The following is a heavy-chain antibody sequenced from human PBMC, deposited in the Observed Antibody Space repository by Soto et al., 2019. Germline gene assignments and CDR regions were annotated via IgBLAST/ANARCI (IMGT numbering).Heavy chain of an antibody. Sequence: QVQLVQSGAEVKKPGSSVKVSCKASGGTFSSYTISWVRQAPGQGLEWMGRIIPILGIANYAQKFQGRDRISADKSTSTAYMELSSLRSEDTAVYYCAKGDYGDYGWFDPWGKGTLVTVSS. V-gene: IGHV1-69*02. CDR3: AKGDYGDYGWFDP. J-gene: IGHJ5*02. CDR1: GGTFSSYT. CDR2: IIPILGIA. D-gene: IGHD4-17*01.